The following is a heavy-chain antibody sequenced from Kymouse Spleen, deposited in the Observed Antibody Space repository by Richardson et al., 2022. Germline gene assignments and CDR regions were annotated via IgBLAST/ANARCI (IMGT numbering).Heavy chain of an antibody. V-gene: IGHV3-15*01. CDR1: GFTFSNAW. Sequence: EVQLVESGGGLVKPGGSLRLSCAASGFTFSNAWMSWVRQAPGKGLEWVGRIKSKTDGGTTDYAAPVKGRFTISRDDSKNTLYLQMNSLKTEDTAVYYCTTDKDIVVVPSRDYWGQGTLVTVSS. D-gene: IGHD2-2*02. J-gene: IGHJ4*02. CDR2: IKSKTDGGTT. CDR3: TTDKDIVVVPSRDY.